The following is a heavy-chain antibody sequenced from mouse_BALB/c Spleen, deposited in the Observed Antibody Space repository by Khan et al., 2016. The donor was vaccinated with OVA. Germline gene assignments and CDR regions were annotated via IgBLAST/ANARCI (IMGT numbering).Heavy chain of an antibody. Sequence: EVELVESGGGSVKPGGSLKVSCAASGFTFSNYAMSWVRQTTEKRLEWVASISSGGSTYYPDGVKGRFTISRDNAKNTLYLQMSSLKSEDTAMCYCASHLTGSFAYWGQGTLVTVSA. CDR2: ISSGGST. D-gene: IGHD4-1*01. V-gene: IGHV5-6*01. CDR3: ASHLTGSFAY. J-gene: IGHJ3*01. CDR1: GFTFSNYA.